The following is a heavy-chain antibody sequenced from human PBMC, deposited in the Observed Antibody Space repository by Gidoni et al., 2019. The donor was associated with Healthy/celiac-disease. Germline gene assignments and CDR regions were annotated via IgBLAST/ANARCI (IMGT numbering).Heavy chain of an antibody. V-gene: IGHV1-46*01. D-gene: IGHD6-6*01. CDR2: INPSGGRT. Sequence: QVQLVQSGAEVKEPGASVKVSCKASGYTFTSYYMHWVRQDPGQGLEWMGIINPSGGRTRYAQKFQGRVTMTRETSTSTVYMELSSLRAEDTAVYYCARSTGWDIAARPPDYWGQGTLVTVSS. CDR3: ARSTGWDIAARPPDY. CDR1: GYTFTSYY. J-gene: IGHJ4*02.